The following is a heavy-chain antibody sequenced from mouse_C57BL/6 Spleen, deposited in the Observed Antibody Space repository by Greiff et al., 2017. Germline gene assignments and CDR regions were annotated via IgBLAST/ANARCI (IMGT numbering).Heavy chain of an antibody. V-gene: IGHV1-50*01. CDR2: IDPSDRYT. D-gene: IGHD1-1*01. J-gene: IGHJ1*01. CDR1: GYTFTSYW. CDR3: ASHVTTVVADWYFDV. Sequence: QVHVKQPGAELVKPGASVKLSCKASGYTFTSYWMQWVKQRPGQGLEWIGEIDPSDRYTNYNQKFKGKATLTVDTSSSTAYMQLSSLTSEDSAVYYCASHVTTVVADWYFDVWGAGTTVTVSS.